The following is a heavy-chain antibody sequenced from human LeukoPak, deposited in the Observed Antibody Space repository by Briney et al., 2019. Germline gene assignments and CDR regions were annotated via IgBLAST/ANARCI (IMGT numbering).Heavy chain of an antibody. CDR1: GYSFTSYW. CDR2: IYPGDSDT. D-gene: IGHD6-6*01. V-gene: IGHV5-51*01. CDR3: ARAYSNSLMDYGMDV. J-gene: IGHJ6*02. Sequence: GESLKISCKGSGYSFTSYWIGWVRQMPGKGLEWMGIIYPGDSDTRYSPSFQGQVTISADKSISTAYLQWSSLKASDTAIYYCARAYSNSLMDYGMDVWGQGTTVTVSS.